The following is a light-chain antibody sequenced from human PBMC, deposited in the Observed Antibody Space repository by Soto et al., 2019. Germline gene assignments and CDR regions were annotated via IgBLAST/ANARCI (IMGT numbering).Light chain of an antibody. CDR3: LQRSNWPLT. CDR2: AAS. CDR1: HSVSSY. V-gene: IGKV3-11*01. J-gene: IGKJ4*01. Sequence: EIVLTQSPATLSLSPGEIATLSCRASHSVSSYLAWYQQKPDQAPMIIIIAASNRAASSRARFSGSGSGAGFSLTISSLEPEDFGDYYCLQRSNWPLTFGGGTKVEIK.